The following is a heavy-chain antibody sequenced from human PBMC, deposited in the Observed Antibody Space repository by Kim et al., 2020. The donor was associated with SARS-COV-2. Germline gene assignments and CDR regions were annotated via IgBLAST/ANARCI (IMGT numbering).Heavy chain of an antibody. J-gene: IGHJ4*02. CDR2: IKQDGSEK. CDR3: ARDHISSSWPRGWGY. CDR1: GFTFSSYW. D-gene: IGHD6-13*01. Sequence: GGSLRLSCAASGFTFSSYWMSWVRQAPGKGLEWVANIKQDGSEKYYVDSVKGRFTISRDNAKNSLYLQMNSLRAEDTAVYYCARDHISSSWPRGWGYWGQGTLVTVSS. V-gene: IGHV3-7*01.